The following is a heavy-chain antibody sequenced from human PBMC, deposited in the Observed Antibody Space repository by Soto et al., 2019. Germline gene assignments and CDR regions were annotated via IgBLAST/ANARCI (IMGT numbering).Heavy chain of an antibody. Sequence: QVQLQESGPGLVKPSQTLSLACSVSGAVVTSGENYWSWVRQPPGKGLEWLGYIYDSGVTSYTPALKSRVTLSLDRPNNQVSLKLRSVTAADTAVYFCVRDLANGYTGNVWGPGTLVTVSS. CDR1: GAVVTSGENY. V-gene: IGHV4-30-4*08. CDR2: IYDSGVT. J-gene: IGHJ3*01. D-gene: IGHD2-8*01. CDR3: VRDLANGYTGNV.